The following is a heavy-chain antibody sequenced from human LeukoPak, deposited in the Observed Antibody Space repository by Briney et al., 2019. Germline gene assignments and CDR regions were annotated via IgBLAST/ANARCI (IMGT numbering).Heavy chain of an antibody. CDR2: ISGSGGST. CDR3: ARAYACGGDCYSFRIGWFDP. CDR1: GFTFSSYA. D-gene: IGHD2-21*02. J-gene: IGHJ5*02. Sequence: GGSLRLSCAAFGFTFSSYAMNWVRQAPGKGLEWVSVISGSGGSTYYADSVKGRFTISRDNSKNTLYLQVNSLRAEDTAVYYCARAYACGGDCYSFRIGWFDPWGQGTLVTVSS. V-gene: IGHV3-23*01.